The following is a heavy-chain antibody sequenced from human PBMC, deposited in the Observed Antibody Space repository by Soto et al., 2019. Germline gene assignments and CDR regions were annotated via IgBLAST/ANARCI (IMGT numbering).Heavy chain of an antibody. D-gene: IGHD1-1*01. CDR2: ISTRSTYT. V-gene: IGHV3-11*06. CDR1: GFIFSDYY. J-gene: IGHJ6*02. CDR3: ARDLAWKRGKVGRYYYGMDV. Sequence: QVLLVESGGGLVKAGGSLRLSCAASGFIFSDYYMSWVRQTPGKGLEWVSYISTRSTYTNYADSVKGRFTISRDNSKNSLYVQMGSLRVEDTAVYYCARDLAWKRGKVGRYYYGMDVWGQGTTVTVSS.